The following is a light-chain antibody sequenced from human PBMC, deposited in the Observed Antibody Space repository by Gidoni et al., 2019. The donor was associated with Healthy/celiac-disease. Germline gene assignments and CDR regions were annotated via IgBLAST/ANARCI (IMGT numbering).Light chain of an antibody. CDR3: QQYGSMWT. Sequence: IVLTQSPGTLSLSPGERATLSCRASQSVSSSYLAWYQQKPGKAPRLLIYGASSRATGIPDRFSGSGSGTDFTLTISRLEPEDFAVYYCQQYGSMWTFGQGTKVEIK. V-gene: IGKV3-20*01. J-gene: IGKJ1*01. CDR1: QSVSSSY. CDR2: GAS.